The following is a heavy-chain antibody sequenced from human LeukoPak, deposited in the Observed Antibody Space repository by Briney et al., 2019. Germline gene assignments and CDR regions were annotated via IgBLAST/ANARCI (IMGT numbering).Heavy chain of an antibody. V-gene: IGHV3-15*01. J-gene: IGHJ5*02. CDR3: TTDPQLLWFGDNWFDP. CDR2: IKSKTDGGTT. D-gene: IGHD3-10*01. Sequence: GGSLRLSCAASGITFSNAWMNWVRPAPGKGLEWVGRIKSKTDGGTTDYAAPVKGRFTISRDDSKNTLHLQMNSLKTEDTAVYYCTTDPQLLWFGDNWFDPWGQGTLVTVSS. CDR1: GITFSNAW.